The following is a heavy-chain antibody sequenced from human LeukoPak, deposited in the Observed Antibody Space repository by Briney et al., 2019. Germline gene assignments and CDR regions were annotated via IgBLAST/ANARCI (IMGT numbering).Heavy chain of an antibody. CDR3: ARDLSYYDSSGPI. Sequence: GASVKVSCKASGYTLTSYDINWVRQATGQGLEWMGWMNPNSGNTGYAQKLQGRVTMTTDTSTSTAYMELRSLRSDDTAVYYCARDLSYYDSSGPIWGQGTMVTVSS. CDR2: MNPNSGNT. V-gene: IGHV1-8*01. CDR1: GYTLTSYD. D-gene: IGHD3-22*01. J-gene: IGHJ3*02.